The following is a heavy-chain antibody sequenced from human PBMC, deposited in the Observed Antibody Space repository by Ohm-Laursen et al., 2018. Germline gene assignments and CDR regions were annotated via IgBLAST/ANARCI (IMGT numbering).Heavy chain of an antibody. V-gene: IGHV3-9*01. CDR1: GLTFSSFA. CDR2: ISWNSGTE. D-gene: IGHD6-19*01. J-gene: IGHJ4*02. CDR3: AKDNRRTVAGNFDY. Sequence: SLRLSCAASGLTFSSFAMHWVRQAPGKGLEWVSVISWNSGTEGYADSVKGRFTISRDNAKNSLYLQMNSLRAEDTALYYCAKDNRRTVAGNFDYWGQGTLVTVSS.